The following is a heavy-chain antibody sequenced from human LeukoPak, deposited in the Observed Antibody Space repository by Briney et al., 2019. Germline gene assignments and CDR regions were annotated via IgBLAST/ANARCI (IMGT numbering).Heavy chain of an antibody. Sequence: PSEALSLTCTVSGYSINSGYYWGWIRQPPGKGLEWIGSIYHSGSTYYNPSLKSRVTISVDTSKNQFSLKLSSVTAADTAVYYCARGGGVVAAADAFDIWGQGTMVTVSS. V-gene: IGHV4-38-2*02. D-gene: IGHD2-15*01. CDR1: GYSINSGYY. CDR3: ARGGGVVAAADAFDI. J-gene: IGHJ3*02. CDR2: IYHSGST.